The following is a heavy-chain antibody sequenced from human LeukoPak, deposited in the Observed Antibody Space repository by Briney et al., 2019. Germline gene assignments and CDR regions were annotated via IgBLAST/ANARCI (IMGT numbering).Heavy chain of an antibody. CDR3: AKFYLGSGWYGNYFDY. CDR1: GFTFSSYA. Sequence: GRSLRLSCAASGFTFSSYAMHWVRQAPGKGLEWVAVISYDGSNKYYADSVKGRFTISRDNSKNTLYLQMNSLRAEDTAVYYCAKFYLGSGWYGNYFDYWGQGTLVTVSS. V-gene: IGHV3-30-3*02. CDR2: ISYDGSNK. D-gene: IGHD6-19*01. J-gene: IGHJ4*02.